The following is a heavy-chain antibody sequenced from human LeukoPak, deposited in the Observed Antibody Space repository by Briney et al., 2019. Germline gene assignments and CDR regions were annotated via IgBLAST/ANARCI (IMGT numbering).Heavy chain of an antibody. Sequence: GGSLRLSCEASGFTYSNYAMSWVRQAPGKGLEWVSAISDSATTTYHADSVKGRFTISRDNSKNTLYLQMNSLRADDTAVYYCAKGRLMVRGVTLLDYWGQGTLVTVSS. CDR2: ISDSATTT. J-gene: IGHJ4*02. D-gene: IGHD3-10*01. CDR3: AKGRLMVRGVTLLDY. V-gene: IGHV3-23*01. CDR1: GFTYSNYA.